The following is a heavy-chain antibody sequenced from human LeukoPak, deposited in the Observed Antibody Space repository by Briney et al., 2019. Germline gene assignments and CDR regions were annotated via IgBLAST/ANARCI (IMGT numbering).Heavy chain of an antibody. D-gene: IGHD3-22*01. CDR2: IRPRGDIT. V-gene: IGHV3-23*01. J-gene: IGHJ4*02. CDR1: GFIFSNHG. Sequence: GGTLRLSCAASGFIFSNHGMNWVRQAPGKGLEWVSGIRPRGDITYYTDSMKGRFTVSRDNSKNTLYLKMTSLRAEDTAVYYCAKDPHRSSGYYYEVDYWGQGTLVTVSS. CDR3: AKDPHRSSGYYYEVDY.